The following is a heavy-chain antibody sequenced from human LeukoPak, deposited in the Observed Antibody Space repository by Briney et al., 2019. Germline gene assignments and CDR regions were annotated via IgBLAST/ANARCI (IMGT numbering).Heavy chain of an antibody. CDR3: AKDINYGSGSYEYYFDY. Sequence: GRSLRLSCAASGFTFDDYAMHWVRQAPGKGLEWVSGISWNSGSIGYADSVKGRFTISRDNAKNSLYLQMNSLRADDTALYYCAKDINYGSGSYEYYFDYWGQGTLVTVSS. CDR1: GFTFDDYA. D-gene: IGHD3-10*01. J-gene: IGHJ4*02. V-gene: IGHV3-9*01. CDR2: ISWNSGSI.